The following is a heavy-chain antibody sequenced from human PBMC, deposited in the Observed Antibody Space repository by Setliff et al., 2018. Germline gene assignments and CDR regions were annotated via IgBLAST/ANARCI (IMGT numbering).Heavy chain of an antibody. V-gene: IGHV3-30*18. CDR3: AKAPYASATPCWLDP. CDR1: GFTVSSFS. Sequence: GGSLRLSCAASGFTVSSFSMHWVRQAPVKGLDWVATLSADGSNEFYADSVKGRFTIFRDNSKNTLYLQMSSLRADDTAMYYCAKAPYASATPCWLDPWGQGTLVTV. CDR2: LSADGSNE. D-gene: IGHD2-2*01. J-gene: IGHJ5*02.